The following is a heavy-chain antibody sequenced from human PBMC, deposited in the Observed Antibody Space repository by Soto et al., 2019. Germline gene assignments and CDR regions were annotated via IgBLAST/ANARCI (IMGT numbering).Heavy chain of an antibody. V-gene: IGHV3-21*01. CDR2: ISSSSSYI. D-gene: IGHD3-22*01. CDR1: GFTFSSYS. CDR3: ASPYYDSSGYYTLDY. Sequence: SGGSLRLSCAASGFTFSSYSMNWVRQAPGKGLEWVSSISSSSSYIYYADSVKGRFTISRDNAKNSLYLQMNSLRAEDTAVYYCASPYYDSSGYYTLDYWGQGTLVTVSS. J-gene: IGHJ4*02.